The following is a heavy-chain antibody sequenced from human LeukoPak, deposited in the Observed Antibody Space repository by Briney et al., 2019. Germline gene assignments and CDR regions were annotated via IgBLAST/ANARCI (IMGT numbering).Heavy chain of an antibody. CDR2: ICWNSGSI. CDR1: GSTFDDYS. CDR3: AKGNDYVWGSFRFDY. J-gene: IGHJ4*02. Sequence: GRSLRLSCAASGSTFDDYSMHWGRQTPGEGLGGVSGICWNSGSIGYADSVKGRFTISRDNAKNSLYLQMNSLRAEDTALYYCAKGNDYVWGSFRFDYWGQGTLVTVSS. V-gene: IGHV3-9*01. D-gene: IGHD3-16*02.